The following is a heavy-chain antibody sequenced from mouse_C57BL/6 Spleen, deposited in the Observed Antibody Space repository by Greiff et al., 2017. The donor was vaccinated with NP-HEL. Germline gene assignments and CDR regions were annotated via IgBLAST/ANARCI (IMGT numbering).Heavy chain of an antibody. Sequence: QVQLKQSGAELVRPGASVKLSCKASGYTFTDYYINWVKQRPGQGLEWIARIYPGSGNTYYNEKFKGKATLTAEKSSSTAYMQLSSLTSEDSAVYFCAIYGSPAWFAYWGQGTLVTVSA. CDR3: AIYGSPAWFAY. CDR2: IYPGSGNT. J-gene: IGHJ3*01. CDR1: GYTFTDYY. V-gene: IGHV1-76*01. D-gene: IGHD1-1*01.